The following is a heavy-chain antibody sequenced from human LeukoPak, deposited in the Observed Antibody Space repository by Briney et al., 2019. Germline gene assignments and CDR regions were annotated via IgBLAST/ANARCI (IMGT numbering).Heavy chain of an antibody. Sequence: GGSLRLSCAASGFPFSSYSMNWVRQAPGRGREWVSYINSGGHALFYADSVKGRFAISRDNAKNSLFLQMNSLRAEDTAVYYCARDHNWAFDYWGQGTLVTVSS. J-gene: IGHJ4*02. V-gene: IGHV3-48*03. CDR1: GFPFSSYS. D-gene: IGHD1-20*01. CDR2: INSGGHAL. CDR3: ARDHNWAFDY.